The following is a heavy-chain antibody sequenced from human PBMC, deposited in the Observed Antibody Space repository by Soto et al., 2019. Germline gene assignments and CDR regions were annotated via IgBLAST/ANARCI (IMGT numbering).Heavy chain of an antibody. V-gene: IGHV4-39*01. CDR2: IYYSGST. CDR1: GGSISSSSYY. Sequence: SETLSLTCTVSGGSISSSSYYWGWIRQPPGKGLEWIGSIYYSGSTYYNPSLKSRVTISVDTSKNQFSLKLSSVTAADTAVYYCARRGNEPIVVVPAAMRGGHGWFDPWGQGTLVTVSS. D-gene: IGHD2-2*01. J-gene: IGHJ5*02. CDR3: ARRGNEPIVVVPAAMRGGHGWFDP.